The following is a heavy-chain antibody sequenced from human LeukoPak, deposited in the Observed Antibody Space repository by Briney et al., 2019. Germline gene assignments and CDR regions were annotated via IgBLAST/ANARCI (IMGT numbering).Heavy chain of an antibody. J-gene: IGHJ5*02. D-gene: IGHD2-15*01. V-gene: IGHV4-59*12. CDR2: IYYSGST. Sequence: KPSETLSLTCTVSGGSISSYYWSWLRQPPGKGLEWIGYIYYSGSTNYNPSLKSRVTISVDTSKNQFSLKLSSVTAADAAVYYCARTRFTYCSGGSCYSGRFDPWGQGTLVTVSS. CDR3: ARTRFTYCSGGSCYSGRFDP. CDR1: GGSISSYY.